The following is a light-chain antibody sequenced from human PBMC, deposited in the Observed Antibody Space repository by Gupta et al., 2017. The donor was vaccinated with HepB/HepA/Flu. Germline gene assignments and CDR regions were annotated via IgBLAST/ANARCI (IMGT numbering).Light chain of an antibody. CDR2: NNT. J-gene: IGLJ3*02. CDR1: RSNLGTNG. CDR3: ASWDDSMNGRV. Sequence: QSVMPQPPSASVPPGQRVTLSCAVSRSNLGTNGVNWYPHLPGTAPKLLMYNNTKRHSAVPDRFSGAKSGTSASVASSGLQAEDEADYYCASWDDSMNGRVFGGGTILTVL. V-gene: IGLV1-44*01.